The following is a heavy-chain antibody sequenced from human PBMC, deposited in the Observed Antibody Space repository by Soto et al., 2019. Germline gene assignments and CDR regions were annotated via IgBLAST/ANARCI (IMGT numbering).Heavy chain of an antibody. Sequence: QITLKESGPTLVKPTQTLTLTCTFSGFSLHTSGVGVGWIRQPPGKALEWLALIYWDDDKRYRPSLKSRLTITKDTSKNQVVLTMTIMEPVDTATYYCALRPGGYFFQHWGQGTLVTVSS. CDR1: GFSLHTSGVG. D-gene: IGHD3-10*01. CDR3: ALRPGGYFFQH. V-gene: IGHV2-5*02. CDR2: IYWDDDK. J-gene: IGHJ1*01.